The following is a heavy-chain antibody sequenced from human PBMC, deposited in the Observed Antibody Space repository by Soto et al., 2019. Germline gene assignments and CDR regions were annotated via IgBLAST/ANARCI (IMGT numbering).Heavy chain of an antibody. J-gene: IGHJ4*02. V-gene: IGHV1-18*01. CDR3: VREGNCGGDCYSTYYFDY. D-gene: IGHD2-21*02. Sequence: ASVKVSCKASGYTFTSYGISWVRQAPGQGLEWMGWISAYNGNTNYAQKLQGRVTMTTDTSTSTAYMELRSLRSDDTAVYYCVREGNCGGDCYSTYYFDYWGRGTPVTVS. CDR1: GYTFTSYG. CDR2: ISAYNGNT.